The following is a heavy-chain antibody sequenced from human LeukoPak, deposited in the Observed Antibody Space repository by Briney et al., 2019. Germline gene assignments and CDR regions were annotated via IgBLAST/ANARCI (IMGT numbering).Heavy chain of an antibody. D-gene: IGHD6-13*01. CDR3: ASGSWYNYMDV. Sequence: SETLSLTCAVYGGSFSGYYWSWIRQPPGKGLEWIGEINHSGSTNYNPSLKSRVTISVDTSKNQFSLKLSSVTAADTAVCYCASGSWYNYMDVWGKGTTVTISS. V-gene: IGHV4-34*01. CDR2: INHSGST. CDR1: GGSFSGYY. J-gene: IGHJ6*03.